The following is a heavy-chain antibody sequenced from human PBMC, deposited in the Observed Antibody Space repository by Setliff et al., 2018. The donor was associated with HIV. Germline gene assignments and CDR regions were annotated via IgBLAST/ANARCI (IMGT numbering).Heavy chain of an antibody. V-gene: IGHV3-9*03. CDR2: IDLDGGNI. Sequence: PGGSLRLSCAASGFTFHDYAMHWVRQVPGQGLEWVSGIDLDGGNIDYADSVKGRFSISRDNAKHSVYLQMNSVTTEDMALYYCAKGSCTGGSCVHFDYWGQGALVTVSS. CDR1: GFTFHDYA. J-gene: IGHJ4*02. D-gene: IGHD2-15*01. CDR3: AKGSCTGGSCVHFDY.